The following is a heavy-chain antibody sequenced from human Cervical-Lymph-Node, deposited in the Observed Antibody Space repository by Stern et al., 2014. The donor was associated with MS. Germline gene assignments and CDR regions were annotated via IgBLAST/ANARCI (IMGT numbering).Heavy chain of an antibody. CDR2: ISSSSSYI. CDR3: ARDQGGKYYDSSGYYSDAFDI. V-gene: IGHV3-21*01. Sequence: VQLVQSGGGLVKTGGSLRLSCAASGFTFSSYSMNWVRQAPGKGLAWVSSISSSSSYIYYADSVKGRFTISRDNAKNSLYLQMNSLRAEDTAVYYCARDQGGKYYDSSGYYSDAFDIWGQGTMVTVSS. J-gene: IGHJ3*02. D-gene: IGHD3-22*01. CDR1: GFTFSSYS.